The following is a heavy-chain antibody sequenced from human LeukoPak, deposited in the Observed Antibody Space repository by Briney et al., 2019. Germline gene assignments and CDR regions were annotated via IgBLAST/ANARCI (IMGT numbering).Heavy chain of an antibody. Sequence: GGSLRLSCEASGFIFSSYSINWVRQTPGKGLEWVSSISSGGTKIYYADSVKGRFTISRDDVKKSVYLQMNSLRVEDTAVYYCARDFLAAGDYWGQGTQVTVSS. D-gene: IGHD6-13*01. CDR3: ARDFLAAGDY. J-gene: IGHJ4*02. V-gene: IGHV3-21*01. CDR1: GFIFSSYS. CDR2: ISSGGTKI.